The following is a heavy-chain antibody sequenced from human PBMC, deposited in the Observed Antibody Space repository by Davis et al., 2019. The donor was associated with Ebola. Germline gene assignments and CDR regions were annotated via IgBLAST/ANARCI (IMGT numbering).Heavy chain of an antibody. CDR2: IKTDGSTT. CDR1: GFTFSNYY. V-gene: IGHV3-74*01. J-gene: IGHJ4*02. CDR3: ARRLEAWDF. Sequence: HTGGSLRLSCAASGFTFSNYYMHWVRRAPGKGLEWVARIKTDGSTTRYADSAKGRFTISRDKTKNTLYLHLNNLRAEDTAVYYCARRLEAWDFWGQGTLVTVSS. D-gene: IGHD1-1*01.